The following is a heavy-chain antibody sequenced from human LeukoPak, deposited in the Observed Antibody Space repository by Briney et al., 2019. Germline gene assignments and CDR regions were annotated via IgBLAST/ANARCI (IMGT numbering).Heavy chain of an antibody. CDR1: GGTFSSYA. CDR2: IIPILGIA. V-gene: IGHV1-69*04. J-gene: IGHJ5*02. D-gene: IGHD5-24*01. Sequence: GASVKVSCKASGGTFSSYAISWVRQAPGQGLEWMGRIIPILGIANYAQKFQGRVTITADKSTSTAYMELSSLTSEDTAVYYCARGAGSDGRDWFDLWGQGTLVTVSS. CDR3: ARGAGSDGRDWFDL.